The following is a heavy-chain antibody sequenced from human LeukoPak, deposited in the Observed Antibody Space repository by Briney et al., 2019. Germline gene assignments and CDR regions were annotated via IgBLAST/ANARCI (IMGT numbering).Heavy chain of an antibody. V-gene: IGHV3-48*03. CDR1: GFTFSSYE. Sequence: GGSLRLSCAASGFTFSSYEMNWVRQAPAKGQGWVSYISSSGRTTYYADSVKGRFTMSRDNAKNSLNLQMNSLRAEDTAVYYCARFLFPWGFDYWGQGILVTVSS. CDR2: ISSSGRTT. J-gene: IGHJ4*02. CDR3: ARFLFPWGFDY. D-gene: IGHD2/OR15-2a*01.